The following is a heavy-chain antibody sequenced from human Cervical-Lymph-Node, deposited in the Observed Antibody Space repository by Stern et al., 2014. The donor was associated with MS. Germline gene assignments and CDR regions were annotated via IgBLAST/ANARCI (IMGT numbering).Heavy chain of an antibody. CDR2: TNPHSGGT. Sequence: QVQLVQSGAEVKKPGASVKVSCKASGYTFTGYYMHWVRQAPGQGLEWMGWTNPHSGGTNYAQKFQGWVTMTRDTSISTAYMELSRLRSDDTAVYYCARDRAVAGTRKSYYYYGMDVWGQGTTVTVSS. D-gene: IGHD6-19*01. CDR3: ARDRAVAGTRKSYYYYGMDV. V-gene: IGHV1-2*04. J-gene: IGHJ6*02. CDR1: GYTFTGYY.